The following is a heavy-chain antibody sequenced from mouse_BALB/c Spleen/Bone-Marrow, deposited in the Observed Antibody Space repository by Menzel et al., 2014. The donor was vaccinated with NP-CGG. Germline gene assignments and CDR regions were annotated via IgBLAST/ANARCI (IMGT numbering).Heavy chain of an antibody. V-gene: IGHV1-9*01. CDR3: TRSSGSSTSWFAY. D-gene: IGHD1-1*01. Sequence: VQLQESGAELMKPGASVKISCKATGYTFSSYWIEWVKQRPGHGLEWIGEILPGSGSTVYNERFEGKATFAADTSSNTAYMQLSSLTPEDSAVYYCTRSSGSSTSWFAYWGQGTLVTVSA. CDR1: GYTFSSYW. CDR2: ILPGSGST. J-gene: IGHJ3*01.